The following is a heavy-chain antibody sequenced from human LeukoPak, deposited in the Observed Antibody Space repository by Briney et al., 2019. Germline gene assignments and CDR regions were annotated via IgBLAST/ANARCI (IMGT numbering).Heavy chain of an antibody. CDR1: GYTFSDYY. J-gene: IGHJ4*02. D-gene: IGHD5-18*01. Sequence: ASVKVSCKASGYTFSDYYMHWVRQVPGQGLEWMGWINPKSGATNYAQKFQGRVTMTRDTSISTAYMELSRLKSDDTAVYYCTRVDLGGYGYAYEAPSDYWGQGTLVTVSS. CDR2: INPKSGAT. CDR3: TRVDLGGYGYAYEAPSDY. V-gene: IGHV1-2*02.